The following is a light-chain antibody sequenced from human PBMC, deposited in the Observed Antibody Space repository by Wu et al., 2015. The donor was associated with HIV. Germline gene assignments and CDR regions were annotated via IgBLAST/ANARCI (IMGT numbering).Light chain of an antibody. CDR2: GAS. V-gene: IGKV3-15*01. J-gene: IGKJ2*03. CDR3: QQYDNWPPS. CDR1: QSVSSN. Sequence: IVMTQSPATLSVSPGERATLSCRASQSVSSNLAWYQQKPGQPPRLLIFGASNRATGIPARFSGSGSGTEFTLTISSLQSEDFAVYYCQQYDNWPPSFGQGTNLEIK.